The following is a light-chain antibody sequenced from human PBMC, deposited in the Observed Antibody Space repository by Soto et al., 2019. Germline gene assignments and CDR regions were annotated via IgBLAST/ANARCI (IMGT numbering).Light chain of an antibody. Sequence: QSVLTQPPSASGTPGQRVTISCSGSSSNIGSNTVNWYQQLPGTAPKLLIYSNNQRPSGVPDRFSGSKSGTSASLAISGLQSEDEADYYCAAWYDSLNGWVFGAGTKVTVL. CDR1: SSNIGSNT. V-gene: IGLV1-44*01. J-gene: IGLJ3*02. CDR3: AAWYDSLNGWV. CDR2: SNN.